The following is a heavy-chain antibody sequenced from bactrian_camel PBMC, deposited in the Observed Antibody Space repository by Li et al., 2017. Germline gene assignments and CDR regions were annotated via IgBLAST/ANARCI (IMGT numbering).Heavy chain of an antibody. CDR1: GPALVANC. CDR3: SNGVVPANY. CDR2: INGDGTNT. D-gene: IGHD6*01. V-gene: IGHV3-2*01. J-gene: IGHJ4*01. Sequence: VQLVESGGGSVQAGGSLRLSCQYYGPALVANCIGWFRQVPGKELEWVSSINGDGTNTVYADSVKGRFTISRDNAKDTLYLQLNSLKTEDTAMYYCSNGVVPANYWGQGTQVTVS.